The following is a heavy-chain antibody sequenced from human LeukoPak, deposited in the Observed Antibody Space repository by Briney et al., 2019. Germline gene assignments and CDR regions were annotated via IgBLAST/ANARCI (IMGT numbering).Heavy chain of an antibody. CDR3: AKDKGIHGPEAFDY. Sequence: PGGSLRLSCAASGFPFSSDAMTWVRQAPGKGLEWVSTISAGGDSTYYATSVKGRFTISRDNSKNTLYLQVNSLRAEDTAVYYCAKDKGIHGPEAFDYWGQGTLVTVTS. V-gene: IGHV3-23*01. J-gene: IGHJ4*02. CDR1: GFPFSSDA. CDR2: ISAGGDST. D-gene: IGHD5-18*01.